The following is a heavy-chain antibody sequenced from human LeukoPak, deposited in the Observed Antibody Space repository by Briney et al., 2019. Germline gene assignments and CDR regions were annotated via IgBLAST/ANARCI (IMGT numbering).Heavy chain of an antibody. CDR2: INPNSGGT. D-gene: IGHD3-22*01. CDR1: GYTFTGYY. CDR3: ARGGYYYDSSGYPSHY. J-gene: IGHJ4*02. V-gene: IGHV1-2*02. Sequence: GASVKVSCKASGYTFTGYYVHWVRQAPGQGLEWMGWINPNSGGTNYAQKLQGRVTMTTDTSTSTAYMELRSLRSDDTAVYYCARGGYYYDSSGYPSHYWGQGTLVTVSS.